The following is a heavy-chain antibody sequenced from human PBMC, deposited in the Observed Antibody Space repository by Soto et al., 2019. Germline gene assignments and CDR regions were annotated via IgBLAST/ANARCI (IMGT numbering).Heavy chain of an antibody. CDR1: GYTFTGYY. J-gene: IGHJ5*02. V-gene: IGHV1-2*02. CDR3: ARVSPTYYDFWSGYLS. CDR2: INPNSGGT. Sequence: AASVKVSCKASGYTFTGYYMHWVRQAPGQGLEWMGWINPNSGGTNYAQKFQGGVTMTRDTSISTAYMELSRLRSDDTAVYYCARVSPTYYDFWSGYLSWGQGSLVTVSS. D-gene: IGHD3-3*01.